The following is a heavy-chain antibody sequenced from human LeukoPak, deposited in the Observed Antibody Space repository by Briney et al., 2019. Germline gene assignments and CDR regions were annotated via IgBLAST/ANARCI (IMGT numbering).Heavy chain of an antibody. CDR1: GGTFSSCA. J-gene: IGHJ4*02. Sequence: ASVKVSCKASGGTFSSCAINWVRQATGQGLEWMGWMNPNSGNTGYAQKFQGRVTITRNTSISTAYMELSSLRSEDTAVYYCARFSSGWADYWGQGTLVTVSS. V-gene: IGHV1-8*03. CDR2: MNPNSGNT. D-gene: IGHD6-19*01. CDR3: ARFSSGWADY.